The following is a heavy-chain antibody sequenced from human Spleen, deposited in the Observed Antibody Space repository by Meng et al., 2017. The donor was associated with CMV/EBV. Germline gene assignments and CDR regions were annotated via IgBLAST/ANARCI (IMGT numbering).Heavy chain of an antibody. Sequence: GESLKISCVASGFTFSSYGMHWVRQAPGKGLEWVALIRYDGSDKYYGDSVTGRFTISRDNSKNPLYLQMNSLRAEDTPVYYCTKGGNGGSRHHFDYWGQGTLVTVS. D-gene: IGHD2-15*01. CDR1: GFTFSSYG. J-gene: IGHJ4*02. CDR3: TKGGNGGSRHHFDY. CDR2: IRYDGSDK. V-gene: IGHV3-30*02.